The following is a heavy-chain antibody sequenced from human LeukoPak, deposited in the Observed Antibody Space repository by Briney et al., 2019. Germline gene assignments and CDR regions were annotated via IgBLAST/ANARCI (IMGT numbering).Heavy chain of an antibody. CDR3: ARLNYDMDDAFDI. CDR1: GGSISSYY. V-gene: IGHV4-59*08. Sequence: SETLSLTCTVSGGSISSYYWSWIRQPPGKGLEWIGYIYYSGSTNYSPSLKSRVTISVDTSKNQFSLKLSSVTAADTAVYYCARLNYDMDDAFDIWGQGTMVTVSS. D-gene: IGHD3-9*01. J-gene: IGHJ3*02. CDR2: IYYSGST.